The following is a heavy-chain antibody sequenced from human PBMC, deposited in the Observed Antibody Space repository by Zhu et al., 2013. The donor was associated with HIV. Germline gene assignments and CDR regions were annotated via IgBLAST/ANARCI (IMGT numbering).Heavy chain of an antibody. CDR1: GYTFTSYY. CDR2: INPSGGST. V-gene: IGHV1-46*01. D-gene: IGHD6-19*01. Sequence: QVQLVQSGAEVKKPGASVKVSCKASGYTFTSYYMVWVRQAPGQGLEWMGVINPSGGSTSYEQKFQGRVTMIRDTSTSTVYMDLSSLRSEDTAVYYCAREGQWLVHGGYYFDPWGQGTLVTVSS. J-gene: IGHJ4*02. CDR3: AREGQWLVHGGYYFDP.